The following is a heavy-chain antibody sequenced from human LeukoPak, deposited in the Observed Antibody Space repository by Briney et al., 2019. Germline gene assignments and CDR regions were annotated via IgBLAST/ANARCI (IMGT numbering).Heavy chain of an antibody. CDR2: IKSDGITI. CDR1: GFTFSNYM. D-gene: IGHD1-20*01. Sequence: GGSLRLSCAASGFTFSNYMMHWVRQAPGKGLVWVSRIKSDGITITYADSVKGRFTISRDNAKNMLYLQMNNLRAEDTAVYYCLRDLNWSLDQWGQGTLVTVSS. J-gene: IGHJ4*02. CDR3: LRDLNWSLDQ. V-gene: IGHV3-74*01.